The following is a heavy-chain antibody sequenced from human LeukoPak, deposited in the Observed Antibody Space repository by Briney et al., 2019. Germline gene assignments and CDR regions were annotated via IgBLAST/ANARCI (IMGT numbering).Heavy chain of an antibody. CDR2: VYISGST. Sequence: SETLSLTCTVSGGSINSYYWSWIRQPAGKGLEWIGRVYISGSTNYNPSLRSRVIMSVDTSKNQFSLKLSSVTAADTAVYYCARAKSSGTGNWFDPWGQGTLVTVSS. V-gene: IGHV4-4*07. J-gene: IGHJ5*02. CDR1: GGSINSYY. D-gene: IGHD6-19*01. CDR3: ARAKSSGTGNWFDP.